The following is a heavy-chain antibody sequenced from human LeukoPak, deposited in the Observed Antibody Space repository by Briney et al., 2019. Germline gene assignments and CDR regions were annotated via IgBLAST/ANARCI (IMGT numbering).Heavy chain of an antibody. J-gene: IGHJ6*03. CDR1: GYTFTSYG. V-gene: IGHV1-69*05. CDR3: AREGGYSGDYYYYMDV. Sequence: GASVKVSCKASGYTFTSYGISWVRQAPGQGLEWMGGIIPIFGTANYAQKFQGRVTITTDESTSTAYMELSSLRSEDTAVYYCAREGGYSGDYYYYMDVWGKGTTVTLSS. CDR2: IIPIFGTA. D-gene: IGHD2-15*01.